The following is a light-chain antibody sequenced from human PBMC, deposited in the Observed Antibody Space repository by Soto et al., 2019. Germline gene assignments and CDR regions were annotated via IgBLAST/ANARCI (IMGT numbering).Light chain of an antibody. CDR3: QQYHISPDT. V-gene: IGKV3-20*01. CDR2: GAS. CDR1: QSLGRNY. J-gene: IGKJ2*01. Sequence: IVLTQSPDTLSLSPGERTTLSCRASQSLGRNYLAWHQQKPGKPPRLLIYGASNRAPGIPDRFSGSGSGTDFTLTISRLDPDDFAVYYCQQYHISPDTFGQGTKLEIK.